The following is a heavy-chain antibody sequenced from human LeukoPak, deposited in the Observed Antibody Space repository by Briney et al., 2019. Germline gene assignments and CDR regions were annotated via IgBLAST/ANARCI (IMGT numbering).Heavy chain of an antibody. CDR3: AKGAAGV. D-gene: IGHD3-10*01. Sequence: GGSLRLSCAASGLTFNIYAMNWVRQAPGKGLEWVSAISSSGGSPYYADSVKGRFTLSRDNSNNTVYLQMNSLRAEDTALYYCAKGAAGVWGQGTLVTVSS. CDR2: ISSSGGSP. CDR1: GLTFNIYA. V-gene: IGHV3-23*01. J-gene: IGHJ4*02.